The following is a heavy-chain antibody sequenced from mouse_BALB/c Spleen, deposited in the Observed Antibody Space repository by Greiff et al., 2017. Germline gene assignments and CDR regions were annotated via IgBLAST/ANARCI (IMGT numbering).Heavy chain of an antibody. D-gene: IGHD4-1*01. CDR2: INPSNGRT. CDR3: NAPQLTGTFAY. V-gene: IGHV1S81*02. CDR1: GYTFTSYW. Sequence: QVQLKQPGAELVKPGASVKLSCKASGYTFTSYWMHWVKQRPGQGLEWIGEINPSNGRTNYNEKFKSKATLTVDKSSSTAYMQLSSLTSEDSAVYYCNAPQLTGTFAYWGQGTLVTVSA. J-gene: IGHJ3*01.